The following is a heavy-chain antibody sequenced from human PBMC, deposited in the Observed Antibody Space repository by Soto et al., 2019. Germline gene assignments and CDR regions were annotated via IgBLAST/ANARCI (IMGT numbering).Heavy chain of an antibody. CDR2: IWYDGSNK. J-gene: IGHJ6*02. Sequence: GGSLRLSCAASGFTFSSYGMHWVRQAPGKGLEWVAVIWYDGSNKYYADSVKGRFTISRDNSKNTLYLQMNSLRAEDTAVYYCARDIVRPRYYYYGMDVWGQGTTVTVSS. D-gene: IGHD1-26*01. V-gene: IGHV3-33*01. CDR3: ARDIVRPRYYYYGMDV. CDR1: GFTFSSYG.